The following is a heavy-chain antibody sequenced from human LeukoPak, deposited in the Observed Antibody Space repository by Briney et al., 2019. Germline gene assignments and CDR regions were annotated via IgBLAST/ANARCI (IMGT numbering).Heavy chain of an antibody. Sequence: SETLTLTCTVSGVSISSMSYYWGWIGQPPGMGLEWTGSIYYSGCTYYNPCLKSRVTISVDTSKIQVSLKLSSVTAADTGVYYCVTTYRSSWLCDYWGEGTLVTVSS. CDR2: IYYSGCT. V-gene: IGHV4-39*01. CDR3: VTTYRSSWLCDY. D-gene: IGHD6-13*01. J-gene: IGHJ4*02. CDR1: GVSISSMSYY.